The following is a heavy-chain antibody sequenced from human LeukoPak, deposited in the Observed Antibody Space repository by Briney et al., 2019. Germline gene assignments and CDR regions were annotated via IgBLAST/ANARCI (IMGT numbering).Heavy chain of an antibody. CDR2: INPNSGGT. CDR3: ARSWIKAGTVDY. J-gene: IGHJ4*02. CDR1: GSTFTGYY. V-gene: IGHV1-2*02. Sequence: ASVKVSCQVSGSTFTGYYMHWVRQAPGQGLEWMGWINPNSGGTNYAQKFQGRVTMTRDTSISTAYMELSRLRSDDTAVYYCARSWIKAGTVDYWGQGTLVTVSS. D-gene: IGHD6-19*01.